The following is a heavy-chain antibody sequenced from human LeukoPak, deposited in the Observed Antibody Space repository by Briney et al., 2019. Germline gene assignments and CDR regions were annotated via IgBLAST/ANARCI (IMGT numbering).Heavy chain of an antibody. V-gene: IGHV3-23*01. CDR1: GFTFSSYG. D-gene: IGHD6-19*01. J-gene: IGHJ4*02. Sequence: GGSLRLSCAASGFTFSSYGMSWVRQAPGKGLEWVSAISGSGGSTYYADSVKGRFTISRDNSKNTLYLQMNSLRAEDTAVYYCAKSHTTGYSSGWHFDYWGQGTLVTVSS. CDR2: ISGSGGST. CDR3: AKSHTTGYSSGWHFDY.